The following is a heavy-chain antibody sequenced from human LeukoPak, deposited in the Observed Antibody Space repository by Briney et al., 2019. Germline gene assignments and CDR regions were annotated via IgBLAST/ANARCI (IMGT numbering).Heavy chain of an antibody. CDR2: ISSSSSTI. Sequence: HPGGSLRLSCAASGFTFSSYSMNWVRQAPGKGLEWVSYISSSSSTIYYADSVKGRFTISRDNAKNSLCLQMNSLRDEDTAVYYCARVLIGWRANPYYFDYWGQGTLVTVSS. D-gene: IGHD3-22*01. CDR1: GFTFSSYS. V-gene: IGHV3-48*02. CDR3: ARVLIGWRANPYYFDY. J-gene: IGHJ4*02.